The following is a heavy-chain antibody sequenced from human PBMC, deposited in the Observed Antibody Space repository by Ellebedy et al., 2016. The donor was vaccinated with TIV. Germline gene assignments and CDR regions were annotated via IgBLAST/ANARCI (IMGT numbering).Heavy chain of an antibody. V-gene: IGHV3-21*01. Sequence: GESLKISCAASGFTFSSYSMNWVRQAPGKGLEWVSSISSSSSYIYYADSVKGRFTISRDNAKNSLYLQMNSLRAEDTAVYYCAREEYYYDSSDFDYWGQGTLVTVSS. D-gene: IGHD3-22*01. CDR3: AREEYYYDSSDFDY. CDR2: ISSSSSYI. J-gene: IGHJ4*02. CDR1: GFTFSSYS.